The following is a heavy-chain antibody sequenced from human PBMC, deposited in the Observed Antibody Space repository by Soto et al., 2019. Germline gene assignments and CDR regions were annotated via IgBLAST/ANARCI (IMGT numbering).Heavy chain of an antibody. J-gene: IGHJ4*02. CDR3: ARGGDTTKVAY. D-gene: IGHD3-16*01. V-gene: IGHV4-31*03. Sequence: QVQLQESGPGLVKPSQTLSLTCTVSGGSISSGGYCWSWIRQHPGEGLEWIGFMYNSGSTSYNPSLTRRATISVDTSTNQFSLNLRSVTAADTAVYYCARGGDTTKVAYWGQGTLVTVSS. CDR2: MYNSGST. CDR1: GGSISSGGYC.